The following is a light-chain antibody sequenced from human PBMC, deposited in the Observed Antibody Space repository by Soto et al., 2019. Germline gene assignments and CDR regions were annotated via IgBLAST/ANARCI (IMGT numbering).Light chain of an antibody. CDR3: QQRSNWPPT. CDR1: QSVSSY. CDR2: DAS. J-gene: IGKJ1*01. V-gene: IGKV3-11*01. Sequence: EIVLTQSPATLSLSPGERATLSCRASQSVSSYLAWYQQKPGQAPSLLIYDASNRATGIPARFSGSGSGTDFTLTISSLEPEDFAVYYCQQRSNWPPTFGQGTKV.